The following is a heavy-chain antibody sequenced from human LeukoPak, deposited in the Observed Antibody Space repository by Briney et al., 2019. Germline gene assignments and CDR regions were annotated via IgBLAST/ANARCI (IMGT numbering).Heavy chain of an antibody. CDR3: AKDERITFWSGYYFDY. V-gene: IGHV3-30*18. Sequence: GMSLRLSCAASGFTFSSYGMHWVRQAPGKGLEWVAVISYDGSNKYYADSVKGRFTISRDNSKNTLYLQMNSLRAEDTAVYYCAKDERITFWSGYYFDYWGQGTLVTVSS. J-gene: IGHJ4*02. CDR2: ISYDGSNK. CDR1: GFTFSSYG. D-gene: IGHD3-3*01.